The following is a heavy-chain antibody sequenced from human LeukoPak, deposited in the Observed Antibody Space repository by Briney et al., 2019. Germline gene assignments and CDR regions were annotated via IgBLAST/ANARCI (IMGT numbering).Heavy chain of an antibody. CDR1: GYSFTMYA. V-gene: IGHV7-4-1*02. CDR3: ARDYDILTGYPSDAFDI. D-gene: IGHD3-9*01. CDR2: INTNTGNP. J-gene: IGHJ3*02. Sequence: ASVKVSCKASGYSFTMYAMNWVRQAPGQGLEWMGWINTNTGNPTYAQGFTGRFVFSLDTSVSTAYLQISSLKAEDTAVYYCARDYDILTGYPSDAFDIWGQGTMVTVSS.